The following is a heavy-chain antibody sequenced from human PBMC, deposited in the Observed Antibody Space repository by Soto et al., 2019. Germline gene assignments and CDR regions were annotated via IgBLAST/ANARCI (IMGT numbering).Heavy chain of an antibody. J-gene: IGHJ4*02. V-gene: IGHV3-74*03. CDR1: GFTLSDNW. CDR3: VRAPEQRPFDY. CDR2: TNSDGSSV. Sequence: EVQLVESGGGLVQPGGSLRLSCAASGFTLSDNWIHWVRRVPGTGLVWVSRTNSDGSSVTYADSVKGRFTLSRDNAKYTWFLQMDSLRVEDTAMYYCVRAPEQRPFDYWGQGTLVTVSS. D-gene: IGHD6-25*01.